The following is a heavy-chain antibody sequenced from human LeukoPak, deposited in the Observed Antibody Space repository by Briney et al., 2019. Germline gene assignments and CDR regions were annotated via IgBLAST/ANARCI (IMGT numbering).Heavy chain of an antibody. CDR3: ARGNYDSSGYYRNSMYYFDY. CDR1: GFTFSSYS. J-gene: IGHJ4*02. V-gene: IGHV3-21*01. Sequence: GGSLRLSCAASGFTFSSYSMNWVRQAPGKGLEWVSSISSSSSYIYYADSVKGRFTISRDNAKNSLYLQMNSLRAEDTAVYYCARGNYDSSGYYRNSMYYFDYSGQGTLVTVSS. D-gene: IGHD3-22*01. CDR2: ISSSSSYI.